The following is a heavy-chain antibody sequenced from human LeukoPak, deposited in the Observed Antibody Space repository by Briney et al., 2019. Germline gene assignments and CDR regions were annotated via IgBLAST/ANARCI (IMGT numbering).Heavy chain of an antibody. Sequence: GGSLRLSCAASGFTFSDYYMSWIRQAPGKGLEWVSYIGSSGSTIYYADSVKGRFTISRDNAKNSLYLQMNRLRAEDTAVYYCARDFTYYYDSSGYNTGSYYYGMDVWGQGTTVTVSS. V-gene: IGHV3-11*01. J-gene: IGHJ6*02. CDR3: ARDFTYYYDSSGYNTGSYYYGMDV. CDR2: IGSSGSTI. CDR1: GFTFSDYY. D-gene: IGHD3-22*01.